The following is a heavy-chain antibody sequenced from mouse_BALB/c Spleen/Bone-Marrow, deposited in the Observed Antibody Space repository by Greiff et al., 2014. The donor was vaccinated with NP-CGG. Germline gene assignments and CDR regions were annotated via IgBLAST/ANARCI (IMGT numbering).Heavy chain of an antibody. D-gene: IGHD4-1*01. CDR3: ARDGNWPFAY. CDR1: GYNFTSYW. Sequence: VQLQQSGAELVKPGTSVKLSCKASGYNFTSYWINWVKLRPGQGLEWIGDIYPGSGGNHKNEKFKTKATLTVDTSSSTAYMQLSSLASEDSALDYCARDGNWPFAYWGQGTLVTVFA. V-gene: IGHV1-55*01. J-gene: IGHJ3*01. CDR2: IYPGSGGN.